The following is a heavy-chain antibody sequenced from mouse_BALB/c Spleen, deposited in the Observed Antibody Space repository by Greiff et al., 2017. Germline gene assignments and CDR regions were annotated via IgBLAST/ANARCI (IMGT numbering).Heavy chain of an antibody. CDR3: TRVGYYAMDY. Sequence: EVQLMESGGGLVQPGGSMKLSCVASGFTFSNYWMNWVRQSPEKGLEWVAEIRLKSNNYATHYAESVKGRFTISRDDSKSSVYLQMNNLRAEDTGIYYCTRVGYYAMDYWGQGTSVTVSS. CDR1: GFTFSNYW. CDR2: IRLKSNNYAT. V-gene: IGHV6-6*02. J-gene: IGHJ4*01.